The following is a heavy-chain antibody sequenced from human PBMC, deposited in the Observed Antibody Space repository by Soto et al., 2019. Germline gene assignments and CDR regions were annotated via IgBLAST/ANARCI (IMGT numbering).Heavy chain of an antibody. J-gene: IGHJ4*02. CDR2: ISSSSSYI. V-gene: IGHV3-21*01. CDR3: ARSRGAGTKPLDY. CDR1: GFTFSSYS. Sequence: ESGGGLVKPGGSLRLSCAASGFTFSSYSMNWVRQAPGKGLEWVSSISSSSSYIYYADSVKGRFTISRDNGKNSLYLQMNSLRAEDTAVYYWARSRGAGTKPLDYWGQGTLVTVSS. D-gene: IGHD6-19*01.